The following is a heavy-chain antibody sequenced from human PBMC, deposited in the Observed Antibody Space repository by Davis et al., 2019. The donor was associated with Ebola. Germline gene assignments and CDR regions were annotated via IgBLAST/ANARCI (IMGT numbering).Heavy chain of an antibody. V-gene: IGHV1-8*02. J-gene: IGHJ4*02. Sequence: ASVKVSCKASGYNFTHYGFSWVRQAPGQGLEWMGWMNPNSGNTGYAQKFQGRVTMTRNTSISTAYMELSSLRSEDTAVYYCARGSTGIAVVWGQGTLVTVSS. CDR1: GYNFTHYG. D-gene: IGHD6-19*01. CDR2: MNPNSGNT. CDR3: ARGSTGIAVV.